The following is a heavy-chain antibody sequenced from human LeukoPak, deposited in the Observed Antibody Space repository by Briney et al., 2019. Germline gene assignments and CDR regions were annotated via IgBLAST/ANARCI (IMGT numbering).Heavy chain of an antibody. CDR2: INHSGST. J-gene: IGHJ6*02. D-gene: IGHD3-9*01. CDR1: GGSFSGYY. Sequence: SETLSLTCAVYGGSFSGYYWSWIRQPPGKGLEWIGEINHSGSTNYNPSLKSRVTISVDTSKNQFSLKLSSVTAADTAVHYCARLYYDILTGNYYYYGMDVWGQGTTVTVSS. CDR3: ARLYYDILTGNYYYYGMDV. V-gene: IGHV4-34*01.